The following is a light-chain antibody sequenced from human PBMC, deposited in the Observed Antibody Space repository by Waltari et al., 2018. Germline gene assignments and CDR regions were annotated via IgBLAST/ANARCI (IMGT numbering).Light chain of an antibody. V-gene: IGLV8-61*01. CDR1: SGSLSTTSY. CDR2: KGN. CDR3: SLYMGSGIWV. J-gene: IGLJ3*02. Sequence: QTVVTQEPSLSVSPGGTVTLTCALSSGSLSTTSYATWYQQTPGQPPRTLVYKGNSRSSGVPDRFSGSILGNKAALTFTGAQADDESDYYCSLYMGSGIWVFGGGTKLTVL.